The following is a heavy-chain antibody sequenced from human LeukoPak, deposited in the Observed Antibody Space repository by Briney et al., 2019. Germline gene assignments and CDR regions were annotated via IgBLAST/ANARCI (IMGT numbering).Heavy chain of an antibody. V-gene: IGHV1-69*13. Sequence: GASVKVSCKSSGGTFSSYAISWVRQAPGQGLEWMGGIIPIFGTANYAQKFQGRVTITADESTSTAYMELSSLSPEDTAVYYCASLGEVGDYWGQGTLVTVSS. CDR2: IIPIFGTA. CDR3: ASLGEVGDY. CDR1: GGTFSSYA. J-gene: IGHJ4*02. D-gene: IGHD2-15*01.